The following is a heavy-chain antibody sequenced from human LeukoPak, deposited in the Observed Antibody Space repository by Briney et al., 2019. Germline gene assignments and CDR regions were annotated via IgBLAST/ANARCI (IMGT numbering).Heavy chain of an antibody. Sequence: GGSLRLSCAASGFTFSSYWMSWVRQAPGKGLEWVANIKQDGSEKYYVDSVKGRFTISRDNAKNSLYLQMNSLRAEGTALYYCARVRGSGYYYDYWGQGTLVTVSS. CDR1: GFTFSSYW. CDR3: ARVRGSGYYYDY. V-gene: IGHV3-7*03. CDR2: IKQDGSEK. J-gene: IGHJ4*02. D-gene: IGHD3-22*01.